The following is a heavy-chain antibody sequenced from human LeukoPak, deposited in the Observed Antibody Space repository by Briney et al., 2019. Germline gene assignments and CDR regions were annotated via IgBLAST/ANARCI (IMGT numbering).Heavy chain of an antibody. J-gene: IGHJ5*02. V-gene: IGHV3-7*01. D-gene: IGHD3-3*01. CDR2: IKQDGSEK. Sequence: GGSLRLSCAASGFTFSSYWMSWVRQAPGKGLEWVANIKQDGSEKYYVDSVKGRFTISRDNAKNSLYLQMNSLRAEDTAVYYCTTDFLYYDFWSGYQGWFDPWGQGTLVTVSS. CDR1: GFTFSSYW. CDR3: TTDFLYYDFWSGYQGWFDP.